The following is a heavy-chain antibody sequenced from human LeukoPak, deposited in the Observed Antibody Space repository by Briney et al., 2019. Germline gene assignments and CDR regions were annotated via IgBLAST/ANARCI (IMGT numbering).Heavy chain of an antibody. D-gene: IGHD5-24*01. Sequence: NPSETLSLTCTVSGDSISKDYYCWAWIRQPPGEGLEWIGTIYNNANTYYNPPLESRVTMSVDTSKNQISLTLTSVTAADTAVYYCARDHIDGFNPNNWFDPWGQGTLVTVSS. CDR3: ARDHIDGFNPNNWFDP. CDR1: GDSISKDYYC. V-gene: IGHV4-39*07. J-gene: IGHJ5*02. CDR2: IYNNANT.